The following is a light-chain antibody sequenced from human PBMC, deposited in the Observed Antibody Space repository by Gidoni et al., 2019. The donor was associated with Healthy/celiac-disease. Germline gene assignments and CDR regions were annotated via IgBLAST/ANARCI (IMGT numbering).Light chain of an antibody. CDR2: KAA. J-gene: IGKJ4*01. V-gene: IGKV1-5*03. CDR3: QQYNSYSPLT. Sequence: DIQMTQSPSTLSASVGDRVNITCRASQSISSWLAWYQQKPGKAPKLLIYKAASLESGVPSRFSGSGYGTEFTLTISSLQPDDFATYYCQQYNSYSPLTFGGGTKVEIK. CDR1: QSISSW.